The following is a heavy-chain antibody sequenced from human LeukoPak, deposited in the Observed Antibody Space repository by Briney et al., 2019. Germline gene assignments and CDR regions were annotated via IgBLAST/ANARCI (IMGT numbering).Heavy chain of an antibody. CDR1: GYIFTSYW. Sequence: GESLKICFKGSGYIFTSYWVSWVRQMPGKGLDLIGRFEPSFSYTNYSPSFQVHVTISAKKSISTAYLKWRSLKASDTAMYYCARHQAPVTVDYWGQGTLVTVSS. CDR2: FEPSFSYT. D-gene: IGHD4-17*01. J-gene: IGHJ4*02. V-gene: IGHV5-10-1*01. CDR3: ARHQAPVTVDY.